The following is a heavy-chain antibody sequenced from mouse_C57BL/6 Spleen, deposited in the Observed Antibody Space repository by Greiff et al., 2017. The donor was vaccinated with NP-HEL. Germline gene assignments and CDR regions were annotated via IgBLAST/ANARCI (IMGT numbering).Heavy chain of an antibody. CDR3: ARNEDYDYEFAY. CDR1: GYSFTDYN. J-gene: IGHJ3*01. CDR2: INPNYGTT. V-gene: IGHV1-39*01. D-gene: IGHD2-4*01. Sequence: EVQGVESGPELVKPGASVKISCKASGYSFTDYNMNWVKQSNGKSLEWIGVINPNYGTTSYNQKFKGKATLTVDQSSSTAYMQLNSLTSEDSAVYYCARNEDYDYEFAYWGQGTLVTVSA.